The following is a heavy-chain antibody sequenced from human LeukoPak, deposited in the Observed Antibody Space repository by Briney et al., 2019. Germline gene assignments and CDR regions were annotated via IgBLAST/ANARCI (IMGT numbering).Heavy chain of an antibody. CDR1: GYTFTGHY. CDR3: ARAIRSNFRGLNYMDV. J-gene: IGHJ6*03. V-gene: IGHV1-2*02. D-gene: IGHD3-10*01. Sequence: APVKVSCKASGYTFTGHYMHWVRQAPGQGLEWMGWINPNSGGTNYAQKLQGRVTMTGDTSISTAYMELRRLRFDDTAVYYCARAIRSNFRGLNYMDVWGKGTTVTVSS. CDR2: INPNSGGT.